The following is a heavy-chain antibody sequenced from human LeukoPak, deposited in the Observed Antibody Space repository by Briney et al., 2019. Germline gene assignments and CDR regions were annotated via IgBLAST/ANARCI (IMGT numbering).Heavy chain of an antibody. CDR1: GYTFTSYY. V-gene: IGHV1-46*01. Sequence: ASVKVSCKASGYTFTSYYMHWVRQAPGQGLEWMGIINPSGGSTSYAQKFQGRVTMTRDMSTSTVYMELSSLRSEDTAVYYCARRYYDILPGSEDWFDPWGQGTLVTVSS. D-gene: IGHD3-9*01. CDR3: ARRYYDILPGSEDWFDP. CDR2: INPSGGST. J-gene: IGHJ5*02.